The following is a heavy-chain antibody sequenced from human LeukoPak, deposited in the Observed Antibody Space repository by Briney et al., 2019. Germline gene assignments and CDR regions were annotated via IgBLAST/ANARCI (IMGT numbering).Heavy chain of an antibody. D-gene: IGHD6-6*01. CDR3: ARGRSYSRSSGGDAFDI. CDR1: GFTFDDYG. CDR2: INRNGGST. J-gene: IGHJ3*02. V-gene: IGHV3-20*04. Sequence: GGSLRLSCAASGFTFDDYGMSWVRQAPGKGLVWVTGINRNGGSTGYADSVKGRFTISRDNAKNSLYLQMNSLRAEDTALYYCARGRSYSRSSGGDAFDIWGQGTMVTVSS.